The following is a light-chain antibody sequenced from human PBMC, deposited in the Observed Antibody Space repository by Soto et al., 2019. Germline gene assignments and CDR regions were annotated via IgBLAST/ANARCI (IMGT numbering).Light chain of an antibody. CDR2: DDT. Sequence: QSVLTQPHSVSAAPGQKVTISCSGSSSNIGSNVVSWYQQVPGTAPRLLTYDDTKRASGIPDRFSGSKSGSSATLGITGLQTGDEADYYCGTWDNSLSVVVFGGGTKLTVL. CDR3: GTWDNSLSVVV. J-gene: IGLJ2*01. V-gene: IGLV1-51*02. CDR1: SSNIGSNV.